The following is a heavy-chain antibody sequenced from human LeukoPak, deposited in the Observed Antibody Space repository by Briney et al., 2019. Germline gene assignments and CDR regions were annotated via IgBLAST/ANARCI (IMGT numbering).Heavy chain of an antibody. D-gene: IGHD2-15*01. J-gene: IGHJ5*02. CDR1: GGSISSGSYY. V-gene: IGHV4-61*02. Sequence: PSQTLSLTCTVSGGSISSGSYYWSWIRQPAGKGLEWIGRIYTSGSTNYNPSLKSRVTISVDTSKNQFSLKLSSLTAADTAVYYCARDLRYCSGGSCYSRWFDPWGQGTLVTVSS. CDR2: IYTSGST. CDR3: ARDLRYCSGGSCYSRWFDP.